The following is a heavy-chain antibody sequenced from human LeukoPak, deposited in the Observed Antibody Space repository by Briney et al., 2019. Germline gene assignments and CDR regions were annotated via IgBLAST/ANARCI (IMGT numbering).Heavy chain of an antibody. CDR3: ARDLAYCGGDCGH. CDR1: GFTFSSNG. V-gene: IGHV3-21*01. CDR2: ISGSGTYI. J-gene: IGHJ4*02. Sequence: GGSLRLSCAASGFTFSSNGMNWVRQAPGKGLEWVSSISGSGTYIYYADSVKGRFTISRDNAKNSVYLQMNSLRAEDTAVYYCARDLAYCGGDCGHWGQGTLVTVSS. D-gene: IGHD2-21*01.